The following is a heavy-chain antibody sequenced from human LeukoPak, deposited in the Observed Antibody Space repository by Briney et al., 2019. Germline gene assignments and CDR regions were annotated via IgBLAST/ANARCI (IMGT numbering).Heavy chain of an antibody. J-gene: IGHJ5*02. V-gene: IGHV3-53*04. CDR2: IYSGGST. CDR1: GFTVSSNY. Sequence: GGSLRLSCAASGFTVSSNYMSWVRQAPGKGLEWVSVIYSGGSTYYADSVKGRFTISRHNSKNTLYLQMNSLRAEDTAVYYCARVGHILSSRGRNWFDPWGQGTLVTVSS. CDR3: ARVGHILSSRGRNWFDP. D-gene: IGHD2-21*01.